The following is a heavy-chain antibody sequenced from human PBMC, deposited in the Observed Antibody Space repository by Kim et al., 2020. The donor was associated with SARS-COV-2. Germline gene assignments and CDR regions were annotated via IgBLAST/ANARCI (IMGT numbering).Heavy chain of an antibody. V-gene: IGHV3-11*06. Sequence: VKGRFTISRDNAKNSLYLQMNSLRAEDTAVYYCARDQKDDYVWGSYRYDYWGQGTLVTVSS. J-gene: IGHJ4*02. D-gene: IGHD3-16*02. CDR3: ARDQKDDYVWGSYRYDY.